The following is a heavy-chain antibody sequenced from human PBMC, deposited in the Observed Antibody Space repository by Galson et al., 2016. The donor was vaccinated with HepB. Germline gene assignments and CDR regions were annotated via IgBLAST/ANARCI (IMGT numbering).Heavy chain of an antibody. J-gene: IGHJ4*02. CDR2: INFDGTDT. D-gene: IGHD1-26*01. V-gene: IGHV3-74*01. CDR1: GFSFTKYW. Sequence: SLRLSCATSGFSFTKYWMHWVRQAPGKGLVWVSRINFDGTDTNYADSVKGRFATSRDNAKNTLYLHMNSLRPEDTAVYYCVRDDPTVWELFDDWGQGTLVTVSS. CDR3: VRDDPTVWELFDD.